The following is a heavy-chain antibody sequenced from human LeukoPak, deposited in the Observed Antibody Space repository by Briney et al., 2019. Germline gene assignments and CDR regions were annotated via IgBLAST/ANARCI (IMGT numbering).Heavy chain of an antibody. CDR3: ARGIRTFDY. CDR1: GFTFSSYG. D-gene: IGHD2-21*01. V-gene: IGHV3-33*01. CDR2: ILYDGSNK. J-gene: IGHJ4*02. Sequence: GSLRLSCAASGFTFSSYGMHWVRQAPGKGLEWVAVILYDGSNKNYADSVKGRFTISRDNSKNTLYLQMNSLRAEDTAVYYCARGIRTFDYWGQGTLVTVSS.